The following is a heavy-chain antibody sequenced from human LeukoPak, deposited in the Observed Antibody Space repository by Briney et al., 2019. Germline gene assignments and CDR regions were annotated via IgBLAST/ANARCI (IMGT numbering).Heavy chain of an antibody. Sequence: GGSLRLSRAASGFTFSNYWMSWVRQVPGKGLEWVVNINEGGNEKNYVDSVKGRFTVSRDNAQNSLYLQMNNLRAEDTAVYYCARSLEAAADTFDYWGQGTLVTVSS. J-gene: IGHJ4*02. CDR2: INEGGNEK. V-gene: IGHV3-7*03. D-gene: IGHD6-13*01. CDR1: GFTFSNYW. CDR3: ARSLEAAADTFDY.